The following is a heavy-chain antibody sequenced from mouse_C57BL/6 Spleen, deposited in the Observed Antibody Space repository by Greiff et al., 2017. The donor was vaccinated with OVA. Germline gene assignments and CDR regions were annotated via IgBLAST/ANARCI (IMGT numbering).Heavy chain of an antibody. V-gene: IGHV1-74*01. Sequence: QVQLQQPGAELVKPGASVKVSCKASGYTFTSYWMHWVKQRPGQGLEWIGRIHPSDSDTNYNQKFKGKATLTVDKSSSTAYMQLSSLTSEDSAVDYCAILDYDYGGYDWGQGTTLTVSS. J-gene: IGHJ2*01. CDR1: GYTFTSYW. CDR3: AILDYDYGGYD. CDR2: IHPSDSDT. D-gene: IGHD2-4*01.